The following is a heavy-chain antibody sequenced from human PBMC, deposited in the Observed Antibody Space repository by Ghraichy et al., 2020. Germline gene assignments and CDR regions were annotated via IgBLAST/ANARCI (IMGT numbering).Heavy chain of an antibody. V-gene: IGHV1-46*02. Sequence: ASVKVSCKASGYDFNRYYIHWVRQAPGQGLEWMALINPSGGRKTFAQRFEERLTLARDSSTGTVYMELTGLRSEDTAIYYCARGGANYYDSRGDSFDFWGQGTMVTVSS. CDR2: INPSGGRK. D-gene: IGHD3-22*01. J-gene: IGHJ3*01. CDR1: GYDFNRYY. CDR3: ARGGANYYDSRGDSFDF.